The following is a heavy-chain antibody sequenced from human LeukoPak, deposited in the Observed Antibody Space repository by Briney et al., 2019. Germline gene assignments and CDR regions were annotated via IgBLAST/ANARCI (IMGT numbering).Heavy chain of an antibody. CDR3: ARARGYYDSSGYRGFFDY. D-gene: IGHD3-22*01. Sequence: GASVKVSCKASGYTFTSYGISWVRQGPGQGLEWMGWISAYNGNTNYAQKLQGRVSMTTDTSTSTAYMDLRSLGSEYTAAYYCARARGYYDSSGYRGFFDYWGQGTLVTVSS. CDR1: GYTFTSYG. CDR2: ISAYNGNT. V-gene: IGHV1-18*01. J-gene: IGHJ4*02.